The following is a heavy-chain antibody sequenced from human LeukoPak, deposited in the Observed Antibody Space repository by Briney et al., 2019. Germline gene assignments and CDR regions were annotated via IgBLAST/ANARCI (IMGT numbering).Heavy chain of an antibody. CDR2: INHSGST. CDR3: TRVLRYYVAGSYGN. V-gene: IGHV4-34*01. D-gene: IGHD3-10*01. J-gene: IGHJ3*01. CDR1: GGSFSGYL. Sequence: SETLSLTCPVYGGSFSGYLWSWIRQPPATGLEWIGEINHSGSTSYNPSLKSRVTISIDTSKNQFSLKMTSVTAADTAVYYCTRVLRYYVAGSYGNWGQGTLVTVSS.